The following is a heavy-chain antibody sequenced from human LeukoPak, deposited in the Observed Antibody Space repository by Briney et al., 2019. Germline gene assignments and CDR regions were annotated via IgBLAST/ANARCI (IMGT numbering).Heavy chain of an antibody. CDR1: GFTFSSYG. J-gene: IGHJ4*02. Sequence: PGRSLRLSCAASGFTFSSYGMHWVRQAPGKGLEWVAVISYDGSNKYYADSVKGRFTISRDSSKNTLYLQMNSLRAEDTAVYYCAKDTSYGAFDYWGQGTLVTVSS. V-gene: IGHV3-30*18. CDR3: AKDTSYGAFDY. D-gene: IGHD5-18*01. CDR2: ISYDGSNK.